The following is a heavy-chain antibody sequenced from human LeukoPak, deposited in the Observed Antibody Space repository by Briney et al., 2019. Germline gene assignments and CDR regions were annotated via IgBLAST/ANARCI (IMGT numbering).Heavy chain of an antibody. Sequence: GGSLRLSCAASGFTFSSYSMNWVRQAPGKGLEWVSSISSSSYIYYADSVKGRFTISRDNAKNSLYLQMNSLRAEDTAVYYCARDPSSTSLLGTYWGQGTLVTVSS. CDR2: ISSSSYI. V-gene: IGHV3-21*01. CDR3: ARDPSSTSLLGTY. CDR1: GFTFSSYS. D-gene: IGHD2-2*01. J-gene: IGHJ4*02.